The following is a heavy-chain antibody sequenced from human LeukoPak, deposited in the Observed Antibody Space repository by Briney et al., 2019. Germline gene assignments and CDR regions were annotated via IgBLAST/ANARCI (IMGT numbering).Heavy chain of an antibody. D-gene: IGHD4-17*01. J-gene: IGHJ5*02. V-gene: IGHV4-61*01. Sequence: SETLSLTCTVSGGSVSSGSYHWSWIRQPPGKGLEWIGYTHYSGNTYYNPSLKSRVTISLGTSKKQFSLWLRSVTAADTAVYYCARVRGDYVNLFDPWGQGTLVIVSS. CDR1: GGSVSSGSYH. CDR3: ARVRGDYVNLFDP. CDR2: THYSGNT.